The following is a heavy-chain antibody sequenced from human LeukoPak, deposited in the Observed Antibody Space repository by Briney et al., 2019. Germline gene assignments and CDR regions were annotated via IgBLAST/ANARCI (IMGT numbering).Heavy chain of an antibody. CDR2: ITTSSTTK. CDR3: VRDAAYSAFNM. Sequence: GGSLRLSCAASGFAFNTYSMNWVRQAPGKGLQWVSSITTSSTTKYYADSVKGRFTISRDNAKNSLYLQMDSLRDEGTAVYYCVRDAAYSAFNMWGQGTMVTVSS. CDR1: GFAFNTYS. V-gene: IGHV3-48*02. J-gene: IGHJ3*02. D-gene: IGHD4-11*01.